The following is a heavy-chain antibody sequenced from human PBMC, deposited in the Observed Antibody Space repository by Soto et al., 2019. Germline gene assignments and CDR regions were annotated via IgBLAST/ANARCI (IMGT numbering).Heavy chain of an antibody. V-gene: IGHV3-33*01. D-gene: IGHD1-20*01. CDR3: ASYNTGHSAY. Sequence: PGGSLRLSCAASGFTFSSYGMHWVRQAPGKGLEWVAVIWYHGNSMYYADSVKGRFTISRDNSKNTLYLQMNNLRAEDTAVYYCASYNTGHSAYWGQGTLVTVSS. CDR1: GFTFSSYG. CDR2: IWYHGNSM. J-gene: IGHJ4*02.